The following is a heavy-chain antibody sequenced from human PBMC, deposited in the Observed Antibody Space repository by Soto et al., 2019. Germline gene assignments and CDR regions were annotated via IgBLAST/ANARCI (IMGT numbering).Heavy chain of an antibody. CDR1: GDSISSYY. V-gene: IGHV4-59*01. Sequence: SETLSLTCSVSGDSISSYYWSWIRQPPGKGLEWIGYIYYSGSTNYNPSLKSRVTISVDTSKNQFSLRPSSLTAADTAVYYGARVLGDLRFGTWGQGTLFAVSS. CDR3: ARVLGDLRFGT. CDR2: IYYSGST. D-gene: IGHD3-3*01. J-gene: IGHJ5*02.